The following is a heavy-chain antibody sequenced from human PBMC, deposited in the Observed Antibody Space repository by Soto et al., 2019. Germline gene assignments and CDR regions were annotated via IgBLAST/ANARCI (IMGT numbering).Heavy chain of an antibody. J-gene: IGHJ3*01. CDR2: ISGNGGRT. CDR1: GFTFSSYA. V-gene: IGHV3-23*01. D-gene: IGHD3-22*01. Sequence: EVQLLESGGGLVQPGGSLRLSCAASGFTFSSYAMKWVRQAPGKGLEWVSGISGNGGRTYYADSVKGRFTISRDNSKNMVYLQMNSLRAEDNAIYYCAKVQRSMIVVALDAFDVWGQGAMVTVSS. CDR3: AKVQRSMIVVALDAFDV.